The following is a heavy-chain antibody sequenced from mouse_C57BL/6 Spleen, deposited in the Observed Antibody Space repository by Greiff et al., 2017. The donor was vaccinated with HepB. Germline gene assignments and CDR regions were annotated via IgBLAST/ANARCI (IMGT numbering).Heavy chain of an antibody. CDR3: ARVTGDY. CDR2: ISDGGSYT. CDR1: GFTFSSYA. V-gene: IGHV5-4*03. J-gene: IGHJ2*01. Sequence: EVKLVESGGGLVKPGGSLKLSCAASGFTFSSYAMSWVRQTPEKRLEWVATISDGGSYTYYPDNVKGRFTISRDNAKHNLYLQMSHLKSEDTAMYYCARVTGDYWGQGTTLTVSS. D-gene: IGHD2-13*01.